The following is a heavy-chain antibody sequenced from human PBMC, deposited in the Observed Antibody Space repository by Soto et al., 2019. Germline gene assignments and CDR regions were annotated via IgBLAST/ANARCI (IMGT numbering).Heavy chain of an antibody. V-gene: IGHV3-48*02. Sequence: EVQLLESGGGLVQPGGSLRLSCAASGFTFSSYSMNWVRQAPGKGLEWVSYISSSSSTIYYADSVKGRFTISRDNAKNSLYLQMNSLRDEDTAVYYCARSLQLRFLEWSRYGMDVWGQGTTVTVSS. CDR2: ISSSSSTI. J-gene: IGHJ6*02. D-gene: IGHD3-3*01. CDR3: ARSLQLRFLEWSRYGMDV. CDR1: GFTFSSYS.